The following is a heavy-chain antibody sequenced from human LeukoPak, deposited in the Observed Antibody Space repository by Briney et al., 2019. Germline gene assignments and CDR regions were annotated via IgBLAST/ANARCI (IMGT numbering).Heavy chain of an antibody. CDR1: GFTFSSYG. D-gene: IGHD6-19*01. Sequence: GRSLRLSCAASGFTFSSYGMHWVRQAPGKGLEWVAVIWYDGSNKYYADSVKGRFTISRDNSKNTLYLQMNSLRAEDTAVYYCAREQISGWLDFDYWGQGTLVTVSS. CDR3: AREQISGWLDFDY. V-gene: IGHV3-33*01. CDR2: IWYDGSNK. J-gene: IGHJ4*02.